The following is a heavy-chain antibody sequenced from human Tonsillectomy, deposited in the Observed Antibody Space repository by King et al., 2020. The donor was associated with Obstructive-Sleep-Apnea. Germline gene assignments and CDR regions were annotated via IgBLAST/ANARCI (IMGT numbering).Heavy chain of an antibody. CDR1: GFSFSSQR. J-gene: IGHJ4*02. CDR2: ISGSSSYI. CDR3: VTSPGECSRSGCYRYFDC. V-gene: IGHV3-21*01. D-gene: IGHD2-2*01. Sequence: DVQLVESGGGLVKPGGSLRLSCAASGFSFSSQRMNWVRQAPGKGLEWVSSISGSSSYIYYKEPLEVRFTISRDNPQHSLDLQMKSLRAEDTAVYYCVTSPGECSRSGCYRYFDCWGQGTLVTVSS.